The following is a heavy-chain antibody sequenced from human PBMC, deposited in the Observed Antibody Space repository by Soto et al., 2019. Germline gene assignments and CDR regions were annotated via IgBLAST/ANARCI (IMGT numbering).Heavy chain of an antibody. CDR3: VRGPDYEGYFDY. J-gene: IGHJ4*02. Sequence: QVRLVQSGAEVTKTGSSVKVSCEASGTTFSNFAIGWVRQAPGQGPEWMGGIILPFGTPNYAQKFQGRVTISADESMTTAYMELRGLQSEDTAVYYCVRGPDYEGYFDYWGQGTLVTVSS. V-gene: IGHV1-69*12. D-gene: IGHD3-22*01. CDR1: GTTFSNFA. CDR2: IILPFGTP.